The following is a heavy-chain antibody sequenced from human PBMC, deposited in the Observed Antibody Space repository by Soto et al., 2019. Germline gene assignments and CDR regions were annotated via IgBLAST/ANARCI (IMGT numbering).Heavy chain of an antibody. CDR3: VIPPNVVILPTAVRSC. J-gene: IGHJ4*02. D-gene: IGHD2-2*01. Sequence: PGGSLRLSCSGSGFSFSNYVMHWVRQAPGKGLEYVSAISSTGGSTYYTDSVKGRFTISRDNSKNSLFLQMSSLRAEDTAVYYCVIPPNVVILPTAVRSCWGQGTLVTVSS. CDR1: GFSFSNYV. CDR2: ISSTGGST. V-gene: IGHV3-64D*08.